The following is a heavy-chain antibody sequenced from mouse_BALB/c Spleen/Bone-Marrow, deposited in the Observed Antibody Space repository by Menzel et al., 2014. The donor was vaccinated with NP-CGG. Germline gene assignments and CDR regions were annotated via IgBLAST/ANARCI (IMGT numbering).Heavy chain of an antibody. Sequence: VKVVESEPGLVAPSQNLSITCTVSGFSLTNYGVHWIRQPPGKGLEWLGIIWAGGSTNYNSALMSRLSISKDNSKSQVFFKMNSLQTDDTAIYYCATYDYDGRFDYWGQGTTLTVSS. CDR1: GFSLTNYG. V-gene: IGHV2-9*02. CDR3: ATYDYDGRFDY. CDR2: IWAGGST. J-gene: IGHJ2*01. D-gene: IGHD2-4*01.